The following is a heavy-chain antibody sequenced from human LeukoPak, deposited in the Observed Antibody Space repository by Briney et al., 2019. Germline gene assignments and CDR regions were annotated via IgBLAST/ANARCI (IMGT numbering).Heavy chain of an antibody. CDR1: GGPISSGGYY. D-gene: IGHD6-19*01. V-gene: IGHV4-30-2*01. CDR3: ARATSPPPHGWDGMDV. CDR2: INHSVST. Sequence: AQTLSLPCTVSGGPISSGGYYWSWIPQPPGKGLEWTGEINHSVSTNYNPSLKSRVTISVDTSKNQSALKLSSVTAADTAVYCCARATSPPPHGWDGMDVWGQGTTVTVSS. J-gene: IGHJ6*02.